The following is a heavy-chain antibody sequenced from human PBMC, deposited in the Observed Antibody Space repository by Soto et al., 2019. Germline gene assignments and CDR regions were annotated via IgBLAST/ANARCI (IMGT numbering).Heavy chain of an antibody. D-gene: IGHD2-2*01. CDR3: AREVAAATLYY. Sequence: ASVKVSCKASGYTFTSYGISWVRQAPGQGLEWMGWISAYNGKTNYAQKLKSRVTMTTDTSTSTAYMELRSMRSDDTAVYYCAREVAAATLYYWGQGTLVTVSS. CDR1: GYTFTSYG. CDR2: ISAYNGKT. J-gene: IGHJ4*02. V-gene: IGHV1-18*01.